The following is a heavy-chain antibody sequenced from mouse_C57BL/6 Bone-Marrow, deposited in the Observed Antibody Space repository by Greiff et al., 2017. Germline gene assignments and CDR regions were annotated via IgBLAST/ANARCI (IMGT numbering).Heavy chain of an antibody. CDR1: GYTFTDYY. V-gene: IGHV1-75*01. J-gene: IGHJ1*03. D-gene: IGHD1-1*01. CDR3: AREDYYGSSYGYFDV. Sequence: VQLQQSGPELVKPGASVKISCKASGYTFTDYYINWVKQRPGQGLEWIGWIFPGSGSTYYNEKFKGKATLTVDKSSSTAYMLLSSLTSEDSAVYFCAREDYYGSSYGYFDVWGTGTTVTVSS. CDR2: IFPGSGST.